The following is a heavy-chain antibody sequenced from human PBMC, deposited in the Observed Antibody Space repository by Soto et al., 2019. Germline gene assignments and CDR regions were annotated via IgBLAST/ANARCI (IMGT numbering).Heavy chain of an antibody. J-gene: IGHJ3*02. CDR3: AGKRGYIVVVPAARREGDDAFDI. CDR1: GGSISSSSYY. D-gene: IGHD2-2*01. Sequence: SETLSLTCTVSGGSISSSSYYWGWIRQPPGKGLEWIGSIYYSGSTYYNPSLKSRVTISVDTSKNQFSLKLSSVTAADTAVYYCAGKRGYIVVVPAARREGDDAFDIWGQGTMVTVSS. CDR2: IYYSGST. V-gene: IGHV4-39*01.